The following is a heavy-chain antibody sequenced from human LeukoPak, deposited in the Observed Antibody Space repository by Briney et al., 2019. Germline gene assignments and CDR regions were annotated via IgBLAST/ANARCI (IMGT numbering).Heavy chain of an antibody. V-gene: IGHV3-21*01. D-gene: IGHD5-12*01. J-gene: IGHJ3*02. CDR2: ISSSSSYI. Sequence: GGSLRLSCAASGFTFSSYSMNWVRQAPGKGLEWVSSISSSSSYICYADSVKGRFTISRDNAKNSLYLQMNSLRAEDTAVYYCARDWVLRGYSGYDFANDAFDIWGQGTMVTVSS. CDR3: ARDWVLRGYSGYDFANDAFDI. CDR1: GFTFSSYS.